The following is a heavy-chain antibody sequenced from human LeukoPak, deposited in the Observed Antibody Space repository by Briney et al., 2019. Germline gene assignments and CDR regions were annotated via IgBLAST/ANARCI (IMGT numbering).Heavy chain of an antibody. CDR1: GSGYSISGGFY. J-gene: IGHJ4*02. CDR3: AGQFDSSGSYFY. V-gene: IGHV4-38-2*02. D-gene: IGHD3-22*01. CDR2: IYHSGST. Sequence: SETLSLTCTVSGSGYSISGGFYWGWIRQPPGKGLEWIGSIYHSGSTYYNPSLKSRATISVDTSKNQFSLKLKFVSAADTAVYYCAGQFDSSGSYFYWGQGTLVTVSS.